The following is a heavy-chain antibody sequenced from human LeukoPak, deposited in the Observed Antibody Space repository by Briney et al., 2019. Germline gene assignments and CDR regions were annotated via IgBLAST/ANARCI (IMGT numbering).Heavy chain of an antibody. CDR1: GGSISSGGYY. J-gene: IGHJ6*02. D-gene: IGHD3-22*01. V-gene: IGHV4-31*03. Sequence: SETLSLTYTVSGGSISSGGYYWSWIRQHPGKGLEWIGYIYYSGSTYYNPSLKSRVTISVDTSKNQFSLKLSSVTAADTAVYYCASLYDSSGSLGGSDGMDVWGQGTTVTVSS. CDR3: ASLYDSSGSLGGSDGMDV. CDR2: IYYSGST.